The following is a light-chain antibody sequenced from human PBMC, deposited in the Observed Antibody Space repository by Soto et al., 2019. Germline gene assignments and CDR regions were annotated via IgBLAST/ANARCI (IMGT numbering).Light chain of an antibody. CDR3: SSYTSSKTWV. CDR2: EVS. CDR1: SSDVGGYNY. Sequence: QSALTQPASVSGSPGQSITISCTGTSSDVGGYNYVSWYQQHPGRAPKLMIYEVSDRPSRVSNRFSGSKSGNTASLTISGLQAEDEADYYCSSYTSSKTWVFGGGTKVTVL. V-gene: IGLV2-14*01. J-gene: IGLJ3*02.